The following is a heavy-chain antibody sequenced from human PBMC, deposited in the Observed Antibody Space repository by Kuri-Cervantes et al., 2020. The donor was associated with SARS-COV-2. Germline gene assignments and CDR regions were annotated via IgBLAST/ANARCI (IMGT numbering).Heavy chain of an antibody. D-gene: IGHD1-26*01. Sequence: SVKVSCKASGGTLSNHAISWVRQAPGQGLEWMGGIIPIFGTANYAQKFQGRVTITTDESTSTAYMELSSLRSEDTAVYYCARERASGWTGDFDYWGQGTLVTVSS. CDR1: GGTLSNHA. CDR3: ARERASGWTGDFDY. J-gene: IGHJ4*02. CDR2: IIPIFGTA. V-gene: IGHV1-69*05.